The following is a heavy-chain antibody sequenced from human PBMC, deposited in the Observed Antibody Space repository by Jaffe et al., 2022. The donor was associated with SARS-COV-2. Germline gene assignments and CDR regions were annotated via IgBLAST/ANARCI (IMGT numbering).Heavy chain of an antibody. CDR1: GYSFARSR. D-gene: IGHD4-17*01. Sequence: EVQLVQSGAEVKKPGESLTISCKGSGYSFARSRITWVRQMPGKGLEWMGRIDPSDSYTEYSPSFQGHVTISADKSISTAYLQWSSLKASDTAIYYCARPGAYGGNKNYGVDVWGQGTTVTVSS. J-gene: IGHJ6*02. CDR3: ARPGAYGGNKNYGVDV. CDR2: IDPSDSYT. V-gene: IGHV5-10-1*03.